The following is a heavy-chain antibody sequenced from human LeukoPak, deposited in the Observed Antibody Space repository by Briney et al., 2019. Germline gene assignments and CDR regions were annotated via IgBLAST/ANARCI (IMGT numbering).Heavy chain of an antibody. Sequence: PSETLSLTCTVSGASINSGAFYWSWIRQHPGKGLEWIGFMYSIGSPYYKPSLQSRLTFSLDTSKNQFSLRLNSVTAADSAVYYCVSSRRANPFDIWGQGTKVTVSS. CDR2: MYSIGSP. CDR3: VSSRRANPFDI. CDR1: GASINSGAFY. V-gene: IGHV4-31*03. J-gene: IGHJ3*02.